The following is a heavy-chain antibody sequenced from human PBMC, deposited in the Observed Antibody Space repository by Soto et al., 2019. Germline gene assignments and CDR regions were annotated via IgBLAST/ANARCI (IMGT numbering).Heavy chain of an antibody. J-gene: IGHJ5*02. CDR3: ARDGQPPLLWFGASRWHWFDP. Sequence: ASVKVSCKASGYTFTSYYMHWVRQAPGQGLEWMGIINPSGGSTSYAQKFQSRVTMTRDTSTSTVYMELSSLRSEDTAVYYCARDGQPPLLWFGASRWHWFDPWGQGTLVTVSS. D-gene: IGHD3-10*01. CDR2: INPSGGST. CDR1: GYTFTSYY. V-gene: IGHV1-46*03.